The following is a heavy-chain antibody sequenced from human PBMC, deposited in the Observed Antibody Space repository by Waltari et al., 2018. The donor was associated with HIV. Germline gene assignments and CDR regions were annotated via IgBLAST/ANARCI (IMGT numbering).Heavy chain of an antibody. D-gene: IGHD3-3*01. V-gene: IGHV3-74*01. J-gene: IGHJ4*02. Sequence: EVELVESGGGLVQPGGSLRLSCAASRFHFSTSWIYWVGQVPGKGLVWVSRVNGDASSTDYADSVRGRFTISRDNAKNTVFLQMDSLRAEDTAVYYCTRAVFWSTFFSDNFFDYWGQGTPLTVSS. CDR2: VNGDASST. CDR3: TRAVFWSTFFSDNFFDY. CDR1: RFHFSTSW.